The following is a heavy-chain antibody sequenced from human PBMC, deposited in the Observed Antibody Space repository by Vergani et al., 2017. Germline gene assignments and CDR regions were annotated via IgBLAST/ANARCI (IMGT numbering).Heavy chain of an antibody. V-gene: IGHV3-33*03. CDR2: IWHDGSNE. D-gene: IGHD2-15*01. CDR3: AKEGGGYCSGGTCYPEY. J-gene: IGHJ4*02. CDR1: GFIFSDYV. Sequence: QVQLVESGGGVVQPGKSLSLSCETSGFIFSDYVMHWVRQAPGKGLEWVAGIWHDGSNEKYVDSVQGRFTISRDNSKNTLYLEMESLRVDDTAVYYCAKEGGGYCSGGTCYPEYWGQGTLVIVSS.